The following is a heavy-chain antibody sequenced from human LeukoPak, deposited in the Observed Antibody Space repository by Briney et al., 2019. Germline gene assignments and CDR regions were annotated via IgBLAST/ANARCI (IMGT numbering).Heavy chain of an antibody. CDR1: GYSFTSYW. V-gene: IGHV5-51*01. CDR2: IHPGDSDT. J-gene: IGHJ4*02. D-gene: IGHD6-6*01. Sequence: GESLKISCKGSGYSFTSYWIGWVRQMPGRGLEWMGIIHPGDSDTRYSPSFQGQVTISADKSISTAYLQWSSLKASDTAMYYCARHELREQLVPCDYWGQGTLVTVSS. CDR3: ARHELREQLVPCDY.